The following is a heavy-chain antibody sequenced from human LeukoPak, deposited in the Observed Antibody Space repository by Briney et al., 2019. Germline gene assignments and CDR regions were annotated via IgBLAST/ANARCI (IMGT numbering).Heavy chain of an antibody. Sequence: GGSLRLSCAASGFTFSSYGMHWVRQAPGRGLEWVAFIRYDGSNKYYADSVKGRFTISRDNSKNTPYLQMNSLRAEDTAVYYCAKDWGNIVVVPAALEYFQHWGQGTLVTVSS. CDR2: IRYDGSNK. J-gene: IGHJ1*01. D-gene: IGHD2-2*01. CDR1: GFTFSSYG. V-gene: IGHV3-30*02. CDR3: AKDWGNIVVVPAALEYFQH.